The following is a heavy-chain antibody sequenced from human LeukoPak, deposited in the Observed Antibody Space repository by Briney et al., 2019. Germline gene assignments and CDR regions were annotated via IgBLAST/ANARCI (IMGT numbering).Heavy chain of an antibody. CDR1: GFTFSSYA. D-gene: IGHD1-26*01. CDR3: AKDPTVGPTNYFDY. J-gene: IGHJ4*02. Sequence: PGGSLRLSCAASGFTFSSYAMSWVRQAPGKGLEWVSAISGSGVSTYSADSVKGRFTTSRDNSENTVYLQMNSLRAEDTAMYYCAKDPTVGPTNYFDYWGQGTLVTVSS. CDR2: ISGSGVST. V-gene: IGHV3-23*01.